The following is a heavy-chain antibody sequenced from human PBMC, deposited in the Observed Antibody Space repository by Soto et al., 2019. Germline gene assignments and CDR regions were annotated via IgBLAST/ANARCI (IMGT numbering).Heavy chain of an antibody. J-gene: IGHJ3*02. CDR2: ISAYNGNT. Sequence: QVHLVQSGAEVKKPGASVKVSCKASGYTFTNYAISWVRQAPGQGLEWMGWISAYNGNTNYTQKLQGRVTMTTDTSTSTAYMELRSVRSDDTAVYYCAREVPYYYDTGGAFDIWGQGTMVTVSS. CDR3: AREVPYYYDTGGAFDI. V-gene: IGHV1-18*01. CDR1: GYTFTNYA. D-gene: IGHD3-22*01.